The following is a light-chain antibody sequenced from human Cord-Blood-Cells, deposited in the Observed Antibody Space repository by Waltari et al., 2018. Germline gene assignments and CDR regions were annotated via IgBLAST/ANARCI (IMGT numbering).Light chain of an antibody. CDR2: EVS. J-gene: IGLJ2*01. Sequence: QSALTQPASVSGSPGQSITIPCTGTRSDVGGYNYVSWYQQTPGKAPKLMIYEVSNRPSGVSNRFSGSKSGNTASLTISGLQAEDEADYYCSSYTSSSTLVFGGGTKLTVL. CDR1: RSDVGGYNY. CDR3: SSYTSSSTLV. V-gene: IGLV2-14*01.